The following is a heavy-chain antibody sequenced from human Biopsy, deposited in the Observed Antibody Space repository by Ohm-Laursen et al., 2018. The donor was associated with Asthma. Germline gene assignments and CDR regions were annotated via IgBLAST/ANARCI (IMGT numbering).Heavy chain of an antibody. CDR2: ISPIFGAI. V-gene: IGHV1-69*01. CDR3: AKTRCYFYYCDMEV. D-gene: IGHD3-16*02. Sequence: SSVKVSCKASGGTLNNYAINWVRQAPGQGLEWMGGISPIFGAIRYAQNFQGRVTITADVFTNTVHMELNSLRSEDTAMLYCAKTRCYFYYCDMEVWGQGTPVAFSS. CDR1: GGTLNNYA. J-gene: IGHJ6*02.